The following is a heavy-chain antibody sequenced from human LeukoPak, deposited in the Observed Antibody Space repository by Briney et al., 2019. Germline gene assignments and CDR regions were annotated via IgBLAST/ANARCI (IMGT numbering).Heavy chain of an antibody. CDR2: IYHSGST. CDR3: ARAFYGDYEGWFDP. Sequence: SETLSLTCTVSGYSISSGYFWGWIRQPPGKGLEWIGSIYHSGSTYYNPSLKSRVTISVDTSKNQFSLKLSSVTAADTAVHYCARAFYGDYEGWFDPWGQGALVTVSS. CDR1: GYSISSGYF. V-gene: IGHV4-38-2*02. D-gene: IGHD4-17*01. J-gene: IGHJ5*02.